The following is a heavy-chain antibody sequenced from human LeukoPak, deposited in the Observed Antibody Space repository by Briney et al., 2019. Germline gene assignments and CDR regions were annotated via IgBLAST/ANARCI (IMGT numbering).Heavy chain of an antibody. Sequence: GGSLRLSCAASGFTFSSYWMSWVRQAPGKGPEWVANIKQDGSEKYYVDSVKGRFTISRDNAKNSLYLQMNSLRAEDTAVYYCARDLRGYSGYDLVAFDIWGQGTMVTVSS. D-gene: IGHD5-12*01. CDR1: GFTFSSYW. J-gene: IGHJ3*02. CDR3: ARDLRGYSGYDLVAFDI. CDR2: IKQDGSEK. V-gene: IGHV3-7*01.